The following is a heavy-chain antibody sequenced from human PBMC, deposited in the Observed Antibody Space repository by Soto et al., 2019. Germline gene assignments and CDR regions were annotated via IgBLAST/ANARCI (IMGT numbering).Heavy chain of an antibody. J-gene: IGHJ3*02. CDR3: ARPTGGWKYQLNDAFDI. D-gene: IGHD2-2*01. CDR1: GYTFTSYY. V-gene: IGHV1-46*03. Sequence: ASVKVSCKASGYTFTSYYMHWVRQAPGQGLEWMGIINPSGGSTSYAQKFQGRVTMTRDTSTSTVYMELSSLRSEDTAVFYCARPTGGWKYQLNDAFDIWGQGTRVTV. CDR2: INPSGGST.